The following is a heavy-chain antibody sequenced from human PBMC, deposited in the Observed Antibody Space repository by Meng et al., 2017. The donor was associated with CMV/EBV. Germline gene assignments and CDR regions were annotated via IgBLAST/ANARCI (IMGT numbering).Heavy chain of an antibody. CDR2: ISGSGGST. J-gene: IGHJ5*02. D-gene: IGHD3-3*01. CDR1: GFTFSSYA. Sequence: GGSLRLSCAASGFTFSSYAMSWVRQAPGKGLEWVSAISGSGGSTYYADSVKGRFTISRDNSKNTLYLQMNSLRAEDTAVYYCAKDGGGAITIFGVANPTGGFDPWGQGTLVTVSS. CDR3: AKDGGGAITIFGVANPTGGFDP. V-gene: IGHV3-23*01.